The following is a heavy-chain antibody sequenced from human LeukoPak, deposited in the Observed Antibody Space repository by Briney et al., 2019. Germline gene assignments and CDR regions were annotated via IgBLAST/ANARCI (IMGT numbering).Heavy chain of an antibody. V-gene: IGHV4-59*01. D-gene: IGHD4-23*01. CDR2: IYYSGST. J-gene: IGHJ5*02. CDR1: GGSISSYY. CDR3: ARGHGGHNWFDP. Sequence: SETLSLTCTVSGGSISSYYWSWIRQPPGKGLEWIGYIYYSGSTNYNPSLKSRVTISVDTSKNQFSLKLSSVTAADTAVYYCARGHGGHNWFDPWGQGTLVTVSS.